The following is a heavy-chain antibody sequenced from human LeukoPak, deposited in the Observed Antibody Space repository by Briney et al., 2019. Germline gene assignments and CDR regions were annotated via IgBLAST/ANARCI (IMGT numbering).Heavy chain of an antibody. D-gene: IGHD2-2*01. Sequence: PGGSLRLSCAASGFTFSSYAMHWVRQAPGKGLEWVAVISYDGSNKYYADSVKGRFTISRDNSKNTLYLQMNSLRAEDTAVYYCAKDLDDIVVVPAARGVIGAPDYWGQGTLVTVSS. CDR3: AKDLDDIVVVPAARGVIGAPDY. CDR2: ISYDGSNK. V-gene: IGHV3-30*04. CDR1: GFTFSSYA. J-gene: IGHJ4*02.